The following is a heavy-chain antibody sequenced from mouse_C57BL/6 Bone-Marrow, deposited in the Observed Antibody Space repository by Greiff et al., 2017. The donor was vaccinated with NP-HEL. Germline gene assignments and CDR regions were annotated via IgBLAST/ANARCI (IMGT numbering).Heavy chain of an antibody. CDR2: ISNLAYSI. D-gene: IGHD2-5*01. J-gene: IGHJ4*01. V-gene: IGHV5-15*01. Sequence: EVMLVESGGGLVQPGGSLKLSCAASGFTFSDYGMAWVRQAPRKGPEWVAFISNLAYSIYYADTVTGRFTISRENAKNTLYLEMSSLRSEDTAMYYCARDPYSNYGAMDYWGQGTSVTVSS. CDR1: GFTFSDYG. CDR3: ARDPYSNYGAMDY.